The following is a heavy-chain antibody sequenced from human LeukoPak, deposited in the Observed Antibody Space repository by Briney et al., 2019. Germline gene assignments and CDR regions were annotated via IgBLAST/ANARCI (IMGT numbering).Heavy chain of an antibody. J-gene: IGHJ5*02. CDR1: GGSISSSSYY. V-gene: IGHV4-39*01. CDR2: IYYSGST. D-gene: IGHD1-26*01. Sequence: SETLSLTCTVSGGSISSSSYYWGWIRQPPGKGLEWIGSIYYSGSTYYNPSLKSRVTISVDTSENQLSLKLSSLTAADTAVYYCARHEYSGSYYGLSWFDPWGQGTLVTVSS. CDR3: ARHEYSGSYYGLSWFDP.